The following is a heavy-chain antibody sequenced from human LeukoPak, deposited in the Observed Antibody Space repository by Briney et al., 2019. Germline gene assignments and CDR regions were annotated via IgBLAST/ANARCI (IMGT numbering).Heavy chain of an antibody. D-gene: IGHD3-10*01. CDR3: ARFLYYGSGSFDY. Sequence: PGGSLRLSCAASGFTFSNAWMSWVRQAPGKGLEWVGRTRNKANSYTTEYAASVKGRFTISRDDSKNSLYLQMNSLKTEDTAVYYCARFLYYGSGSFDYWGQETLVTVSS. CDR2: TRNKANSYTT. J-gene: IGHJ4*02. CDR1: GFTFSNAW. V-gene: IGHV3-72*01.